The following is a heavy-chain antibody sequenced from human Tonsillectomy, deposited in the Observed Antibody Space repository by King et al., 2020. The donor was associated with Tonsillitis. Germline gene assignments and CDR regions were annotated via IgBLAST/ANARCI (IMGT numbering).Heavy chain of an antibody. J-gene: IGHJ3*02. CDR3: ARSPARIAAAGTVPHDAFDI. CDR2: IYYSGST. D-gene: IGHD6-13*01. CDR1: GGSISSSGYY. V-gene: IGHV4-39*07. Sequence: QLQESGPGLVKPSETLSLTCTVSGGSISSSGYYWGWIRQPPGKGLEWIGTIYYSGSTYYNPSLKSRVTISVDTSKNQFSLKLSSVTAADTAVVYCARSPARIAAAGTVPHDAFDIWGQGTMVTVSS.